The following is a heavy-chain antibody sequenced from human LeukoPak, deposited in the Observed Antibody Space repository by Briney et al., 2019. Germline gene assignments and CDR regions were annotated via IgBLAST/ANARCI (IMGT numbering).Heavy chain of an antibody. CDR1: GGSISSSNYY. CDR3: ARGAARMVEMGTIISFEY. J-gene: IGHJ4*02. CDR2: IYYSGST. D-gene: IGHD5-24*01. V-gene: IGHV4-39*07. Sequence: SETLSLTCTVSGGSISSSNYYWGWIRQPPGKGLEWIGSIYYSGSTYYSPSLKSRVTISVDTSKNQFSLRLTSVTAADTAVYYCARGAARMVEMGTIISFEYWGQGTLVTVSS.